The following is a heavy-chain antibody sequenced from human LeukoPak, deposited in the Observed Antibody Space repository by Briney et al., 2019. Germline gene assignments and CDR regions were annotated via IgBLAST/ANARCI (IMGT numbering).Heavy chain of an antibody. Sequence: RPGGSLRLSCAASGFTFDDYGMSWVRQAPGKGLEWVSGINWNGGSTGYADSAKGRFTISRDNAKNSLYLQMNSLRAEDTALYYCARVNGYSSGWYDFDYWGQGTLVTVSS. V-gene: IGHV3-20*04. CDR1: GFTFDDYG. J-gene: IGHJ4*02. D-gene: IGHD6-19*01. CDR3: ARVNGYSSGWYDFDY. CDR2: INWNGGST.